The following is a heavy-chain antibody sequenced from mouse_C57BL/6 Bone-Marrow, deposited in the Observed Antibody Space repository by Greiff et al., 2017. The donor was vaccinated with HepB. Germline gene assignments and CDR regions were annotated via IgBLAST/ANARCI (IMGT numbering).Heavy chain of an antibody. D-gene: IGHD1-1*01. Sequence: EVQLQQSGPVLVKPGASVKMSCKASGYTFTDYYMNWVKQSHGKRLEWIGVINPYNGGTSYNQKFKGKATLTVDKSSSTAYMELNSLTSEDSAVYYCAPYYYGSSYDDYWGQGTTLTVSS. CDR3: APYYYGSSYDDY. J-gene: IGHJ2*01. CDR2: INPYNGGT. CDR1: GYTFTDYY. V-gene: IGHV1-19*01.